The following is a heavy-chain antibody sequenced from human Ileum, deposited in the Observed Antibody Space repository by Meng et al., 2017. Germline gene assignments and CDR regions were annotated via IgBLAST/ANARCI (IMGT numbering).Heavy chain of an antibody. CDR3: ATGVDWAKSGNI. CDR1: DGSLGGYY. Sequence: QVQLSQWGEGLLKPSETLSLTCAVYDGSLGGYYLSWIRQPPRKGLEWVGEIHPGGSTSYNPSLQSRVTIAVDTSKNQFSVTLSSVSAADTAVYYCATGVDWAKSGNIWGQGTLVTVAS. D-gene: IGHD3-9*01. CDR2: IHPGGST. J-gene: IGHJ4*02. V-gene: IGHV4-34*01.